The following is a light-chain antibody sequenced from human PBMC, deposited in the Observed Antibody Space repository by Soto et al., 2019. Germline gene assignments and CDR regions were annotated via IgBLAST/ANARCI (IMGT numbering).Light chain of an antibody. V-gene: IGKV3-20*01. Sequence: EVVLTQSPGTPSLSPGERATLSCRASQSVSSSYLAWYHQKPGQAPRLLIYGASSRATVIPDRFSGSGSGKDFTLTISRLEPEDFAVYYCQQYGSSPSRTFGKGPKVDIK. J-gene: IGKJ1*01. CDR2: GAS. CDR3: QQYGSSPSRT. CDR1: QSVSSSY.